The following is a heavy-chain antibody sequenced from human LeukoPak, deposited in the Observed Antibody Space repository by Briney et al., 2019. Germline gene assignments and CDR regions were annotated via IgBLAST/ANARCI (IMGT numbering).Heavy chain of an antibody. CDR2: IYYSGST. Sequence: SQTLSLTCTVSGGSISSGGYCWSWIRQHPGKGLEWIGYIYYSGSTYYNPSLKSRVTISVDTSKNQFSLKLSSVTAADTAVYYCARRPLYYDFWSGYYIDWFDPWGQGTLVTVSS. V-gene: IGHV4-31*03. J-gene: IGHJ5*02. CDR1: GGSISSGGYC. D-gene: IGHD3-3*01. CDR3: ARRPLYYDFWSGYYIDWFDP.